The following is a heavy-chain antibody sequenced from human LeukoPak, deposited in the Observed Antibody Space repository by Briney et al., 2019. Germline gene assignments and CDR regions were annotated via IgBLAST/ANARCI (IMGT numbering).Heavy chain of an antibody. J-gene: IGHJ4*02. V-gene: IGHV3-23*01. Sequence: GRSLRLSCTGSGFTFNNYVMSWVRQAPGKRLEWVSGISGSGDNTVYADSVKGRFTISRDKSKNTLFLQMNILRAEHTAVYYCVKVGGGGGWCWSRWGEGTLVPVSS. D-gene: IGHD6-19*01. CDR1: GFTFNNYV. CDR3: VKVGGGGGWCWSR. CDR2: ISGSGDNT.